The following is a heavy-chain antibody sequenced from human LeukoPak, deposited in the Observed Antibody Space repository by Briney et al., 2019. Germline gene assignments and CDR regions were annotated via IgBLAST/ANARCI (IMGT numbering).Heavy chain of an antibody. D-gene: IGHD3-10*01. V-gene: IGHV1-46*01. CDR3: ARVESVSVADYYGSGSYYL. Sequence: ASVKVSCKASGYTFTSYYMHWVRRAPGQGLEWMGIINPSGGSTSYAQKFQGRVTMTRDTSTSTVYMELSSLRSEDTAVYYCARVESVSVADYYGSGSYYLWGQGTLVTVSS. CDR1: GYTFTSYY. CDR2: INPSGGST. J-gene: IGHJ4*02.